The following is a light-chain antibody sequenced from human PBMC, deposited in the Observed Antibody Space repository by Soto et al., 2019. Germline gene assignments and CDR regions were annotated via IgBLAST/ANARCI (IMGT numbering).Light chain of an antibody. CDR2: DVT. Sequence: QSALTQPASVSGSPGQSITISCTGTSSDVGGYNYVSWYQHHPGKAPKLMIYDVTNRPSGVSNRFSGSKSGNTASLTISGLQAEDEADYYCTSYTTSSPDLVLGGGTKLTVL. V-gene: IGLV2-14*03. CDR1: SSDVGGYNY. J-gene: IGLJ3*02. CDR3: TSYTTSSPDLV.